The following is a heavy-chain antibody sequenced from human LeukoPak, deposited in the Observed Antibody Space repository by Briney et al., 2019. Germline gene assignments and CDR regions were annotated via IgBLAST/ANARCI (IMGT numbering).Heavy chain of an antibody. CDR3: ASPPWKARGPTDYYYYMDV. D-gene: IGHD1-1*01. CDR2: VNPNTGNT. CDR1: GYTFTSYE. J-gene: IGHJ6*03. V-gene: IGHV1-8*01. Sequence: GASVKVSCKASGYTFTSYEINWVRQATGQGLEGMGWVNPNTGNTGYAQKFQGRDTMTRNTSISTAYMELSSLRSDDTAVYFCASPPWKARGPTDYYYYMDVWGKGTTVTVSS.